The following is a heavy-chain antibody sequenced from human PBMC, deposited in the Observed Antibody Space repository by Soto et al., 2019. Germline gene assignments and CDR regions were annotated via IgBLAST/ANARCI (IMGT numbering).Heavy chain of an antibody. CDR3: AKVGYSGYSPVSFFDY. V-gene: IGHV3-23*01. CDR1: GFTFSSYA. CDR2: ISGSGGST. Sequence: GGSLRLSCAASGFTFSSYAMSWVRQAPGKGLEWVSAISGSGGSTYYAGSVKGRFTISRDNSKNTLYLQMNSLRAEDTAVYYCAKVGYSGYSPVSFFDYWGQGTLVTVSS. D-gene: IGHD5-12*01. J-gene: IGHJ4*02.